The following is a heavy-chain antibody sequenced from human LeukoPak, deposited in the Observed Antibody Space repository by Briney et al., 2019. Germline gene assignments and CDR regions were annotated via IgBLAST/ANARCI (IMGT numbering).Heavy chain of an antibody. J-gene: IGHJ4*02. V-gene: IGHV3-23*01. Sequence: GGSLRLSCAASGFTFSSSSMNWVRQAPGKGLEWVSAISGSGGSTYYADSVKGRFTISRDNSKNTLYLQMNSLRAEDTAVYYCAKSHSRSYSYFDYWGQGTLVTVSS. CDR1: GFTFSSSS. CDR3: AKSHSRSYSYFDY. D-gene: IGHD3-10*01. CDR2: ISGSGGST.